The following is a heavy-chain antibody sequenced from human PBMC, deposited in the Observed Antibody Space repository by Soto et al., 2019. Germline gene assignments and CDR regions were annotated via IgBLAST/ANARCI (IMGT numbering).Heavy chain of an antibody. CDR3: ARKSDQLLWGNWFDP. CDR1: GGFVSHSY. V-gene: IGHV4-59*02. CDR2: ISYSGLT. Sequence: QEQLQESGPGLVKPSETLSLTCTVSGGFVSHSYWAWIRQTPGKGLVWIGSISYSGLTTYNPSLRSRVTMSIDTSKNQFSLKVTSATAADTAVYYCARKSDQLLWGNWFDPWGQGTLVTVSS. D-gene: IGHD2-2*01. J-gene: IGHJ5*02.